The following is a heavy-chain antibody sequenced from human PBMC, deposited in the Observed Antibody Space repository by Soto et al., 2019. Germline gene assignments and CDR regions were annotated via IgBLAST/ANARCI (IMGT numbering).Heavy chain of an antibody. CDR1: GFTFSSYS. J-gene: IGHJ4*02. CDR3: ARGIAAAGTMFY. V-gene: IGHV3-21*01. Sequence: GGSLRLSCAASGFTFSSYSMNWVRQAPGKGLEWVSSISSSSSYIYYADSVKGRFTISGDNAKNSLYLQMNSLRAEDTAVYYCARGIAAAGTMFYWGQGTLVTVSS. D-gene: IGHD6-13*01. CDR2: ISSSSSYI.